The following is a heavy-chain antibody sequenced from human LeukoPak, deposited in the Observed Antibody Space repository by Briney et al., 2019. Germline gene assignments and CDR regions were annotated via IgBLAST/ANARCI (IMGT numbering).Heavy chain of an antibody. CDR3: ARGPHITMIVVGLQH. V-gene: IGHV1-2*02. D-gene: IGHD3-22*01. CDR2: INPNSGGT. Sequence: ASVKVSCKASGYTFTGYYMHWVRQAPGQGLEWMGWINPNSGGTNYAQKFQGRVTMTRDTSISTAYMELSRLRSDDTAVYYCARGPHITMIVVGLQHWGQGTLVTVSS. CDR1: GYTFTGYY. J-gene: IGHJ1*01.